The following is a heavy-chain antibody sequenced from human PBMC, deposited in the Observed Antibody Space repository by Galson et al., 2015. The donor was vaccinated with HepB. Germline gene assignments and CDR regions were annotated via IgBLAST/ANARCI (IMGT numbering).Heavy chain of an antibody. D-gene: IGHD6-13*01. Sequence: SLRLSCAASGFTFSSYGMHWVRQAPGKGLEWVAFIRYDGSNKYYADSVKGRFTISRDNSKNTLYLQMNSLRAEDTAVYYCAKDIAAAGPYYFDYWGQGTLVTVSS. J-gene: IGHJ4*02. CDR1: GFTFSSYG. CDR3: AKDIAAAGPYYFDY. CDR2: IRYDGSNK. V-gene: IGHV3-30*02.